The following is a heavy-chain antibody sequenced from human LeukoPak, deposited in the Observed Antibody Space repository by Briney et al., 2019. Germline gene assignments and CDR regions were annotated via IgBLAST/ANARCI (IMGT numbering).Heavy chain of an antibody. D-gene: IGHD1-26*01. CDR2: ISSSSSYI. V-gene: IGHV3-21*01. CDR3: ARDQSLYSGSYGTFDI. J-gene: IGHJ3*02. Sequence: GGSLRLSCAASGFTFSSYSMNWVRQAPGKGLEWVSSISSSSSYIYYADSVKGRFTISRDNAKNSLYLQMNSLRAEDTAVYYCARDQSLYSGSYGTFDIWGQGTMVTVSS. CDR1: GFTFSSYS.